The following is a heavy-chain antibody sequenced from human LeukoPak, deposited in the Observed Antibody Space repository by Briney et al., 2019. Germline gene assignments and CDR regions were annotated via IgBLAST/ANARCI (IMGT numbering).Heavy chain of an antibody. V-gene: IGHV5-51*01. Sequence: GESLKISCKGSGYSFTNSWIGWVRQMPGKGLEWMGIISPSDSDTRYSPSFQGQVTISVDKSISTAYLQWSSLKASDTAIYYCARRYCTNGVCYYYFDYWGQGTLVTVSS. CDR3: ARRYCTNGVCYYYFDY. D-gene: IGHD2-8*01. J-gene: IGHJ4*02. CDR2: ISPSDSDT. CDR1: GYSFTNSW.